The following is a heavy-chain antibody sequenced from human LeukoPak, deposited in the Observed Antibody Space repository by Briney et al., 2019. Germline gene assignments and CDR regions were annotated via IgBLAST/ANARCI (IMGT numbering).Heavy chain of an antibody. J-gene: IGHJ4*02. D-gene: IGHD2-21*01. V-gene: IGHV3-74*01. Sequence: GGSLRLSCAASGFTFSRYWMSWVRQAPGKGLVWVSRIKSDGSSTSYADSVKGRFTISRDNAKNTLFLQMNSLRPEDTAVYYCARGSTYCGGDCSVSYWGQGTLVTVSS. CDR2: IKSDGSST. CDR3: ARGSTYCGGDCSVSY. CDR1: GFTFSRYW.